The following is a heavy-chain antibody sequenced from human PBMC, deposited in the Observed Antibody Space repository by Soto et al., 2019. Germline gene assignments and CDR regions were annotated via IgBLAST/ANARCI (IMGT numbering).Heavy chain of an antibody. V-gene: IGHV3-53*01. CDR2: IYPGDTT. J-gene: IGHJ4*02. D-gene: IGHD5-12*01. CDR1: GLTFSSYS. CDR3: HGYGY. Sequence: PGGSLRLSCAASGLTFSSYSMSWVRQAPGKGLEWVSVIYPGDTTFYADSVKGRFTISRDNSKNTLYLQMSSLRAEDTAVYYCHGYGYWGQGTLVTVS.